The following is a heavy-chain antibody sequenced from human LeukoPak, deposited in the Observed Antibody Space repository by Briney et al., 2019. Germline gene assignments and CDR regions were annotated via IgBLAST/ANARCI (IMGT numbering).Heavy chain of an antibody. CDR2: VYPGDSDI. CDR1: GYSFTTYW. D-gene: IGHD4-17*01. CDR3: ARQRDYGDDIYSRYFDY. J-gene: IGHJ4*02. Sequence: GASVKISCQASGYSFTTYWIAWVRQLPGKGLEWMGRVYPGDSDITYSPAFQGQVTVSADRSTNPAYLQLNSLKASDTAMYYCARQRDYGDDIYSRYFDYWGQGVLVTVSS. V-gene: IGHV5-51*01.